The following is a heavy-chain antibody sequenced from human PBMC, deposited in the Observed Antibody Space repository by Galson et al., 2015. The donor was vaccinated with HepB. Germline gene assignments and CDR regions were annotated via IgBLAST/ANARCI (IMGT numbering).Heavy chain of an antibody. D-gene: IGHD4-11*01. CDR3: TRLGDFSGYSSS. J-gene: IGHJ4*02. V-gene: IGHV3-73*01. CDR2: IGSKDFNHAT. Sequence: SLRLSCAGSGFTFSGSAMHWVRQASGKGLEWVGRIGSKDFNHATAYTASVKGRFTISRDDSKNTAYLQMNSLRTEDTAVYYCTRLGDFSGYSSSWGRGTLVTVSS. CDR1: GFTFSGSA.